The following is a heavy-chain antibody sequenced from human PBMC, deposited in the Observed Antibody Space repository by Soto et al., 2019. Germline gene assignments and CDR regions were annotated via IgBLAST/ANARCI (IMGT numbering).Heavy chain of an antibody. CDR1: GFTFSSSG. V-gene: IGHV3-33*01. J-gene: IGHJ6*02. Sequence: GGSLRLSCAASGFTFSSSGMHWVRQAPGTGREWVAVIWWDGSYTYYEDSVKGRFTISRDNSQNTLYLQMNSLRVADTAVYYCASSGRGDLTARVNFFYYGLDVWGQGTAVTVSS. CDR3: ASSGRGDLTARVNFFYYGLDV. D-gene: IGHD5-18*01. CDR2: IWWDGSYT.